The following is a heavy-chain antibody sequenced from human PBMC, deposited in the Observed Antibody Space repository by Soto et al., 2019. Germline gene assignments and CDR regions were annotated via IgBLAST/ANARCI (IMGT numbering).Heavy chain of an antibody. CDR3: AKLGGSGPNYVWGSYRSYYFDY. J-gene: IGHJ4*02. V-gene: IGHV3-30*18. D-gene: IGHD3-16*02. CDR1: GFTFSSYG. Sequence: QVQLVESGGGVVQPGRSLRLSCAASGFTFSSYGMHWVRQAAGKGLEWVAVISYDGSNKYYADSVKGRFTISRDNSKNTLYLQMNCLRAEDTAMYYCAKLGGSGPNYVWGSYRSYYFDYWGQGTLVTVSS. CDR2: ISYDGSNK.